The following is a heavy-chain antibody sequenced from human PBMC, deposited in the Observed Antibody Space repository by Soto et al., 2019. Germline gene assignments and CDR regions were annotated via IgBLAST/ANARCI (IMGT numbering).Heavy chain of an antibody. J-gene: IGHJ6*02. CDR3: PRSQGSSTTLEIYYYYYYGMDV. D-gene: IGHD2-2*01. CDR2: IIPISGTA. CDR1: GGTFSSYA. V-gene: IGHV1-69*19. Sequence: QVQLVQSGAEVKKPGSSVKVSCKASGGTFSSYAISWVRQAPGQGLEWMGGIIPISGTANYAQKFQGRVTITADESTGTAYTELSSLRSEDTAVYYSPRSQGSSTTLEIYYYYYYGMDVWGQGTTVTVSS.